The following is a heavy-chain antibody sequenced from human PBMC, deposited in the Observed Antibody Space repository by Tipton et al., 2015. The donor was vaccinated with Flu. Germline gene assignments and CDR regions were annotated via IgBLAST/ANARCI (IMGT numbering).Heavy chain of an antibody. J-gene: IGHJ4*02. CDR1: GGSIDSYY. D-gene: IGHD6-19*01. Sequence: TLSLTCTVPGGSIDSYYWNWIRQPAGKGLGWIGRIYSSGDTNYNPSLKSRVTVSVDTSKNQFSLKVTSVTAADTAIYYCARGWMGVVVGTVFDCWGQGTLVTVSS. CDR2: IYSSGDT. CDR3: ARGWMGVVVGTVFDC. V-gene: IGHV4-4*07.